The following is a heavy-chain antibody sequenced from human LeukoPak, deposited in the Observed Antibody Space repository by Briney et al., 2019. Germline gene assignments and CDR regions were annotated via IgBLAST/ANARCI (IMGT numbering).Heavy chain of an antibody. CDR3: AHRIHCSSTSCPHSLFDY. V-gene: IGHV2-5*01. D-gene: IGHD2-2*01. CDR2: IYWNDDK. Sequence: SGPTLVNPTQTLTLTFTFSGFSLSTSGVGVGWIRQPPGQALERLALIYWNDDKRYSPSLQSRLTITKDTSKNQVVLTMTNMDPVDTATYYCAHRIHCSSTSCPHSLFDYWGQGTLVTVSS. J-gene: IGHJ4*02. CDR1: GFSLSTSGVG.